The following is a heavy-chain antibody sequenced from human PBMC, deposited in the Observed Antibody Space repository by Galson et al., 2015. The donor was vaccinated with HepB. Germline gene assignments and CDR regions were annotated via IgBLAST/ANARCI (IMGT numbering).Heavy chain of an antibody. CDR1: DGSFSGYY. CDR3: ATNTYYDILTRHGRRGYYYMDV. CDR2: INHSGST. V-gene: IGHV4-34*01. Sequence: LSLTCAVYDGSFSGYYWSWIRQPPGKGLEWIGEINHSGSTNYNPSLKSRVTIPVDTSKNQFSLKLSSVTAADTAVYYCATNTYYDILTRHGRRGYYYMDVWGKGTTVTVSS. D-gene: IGHD3-9*01. J-gene: IGHJ6*03.